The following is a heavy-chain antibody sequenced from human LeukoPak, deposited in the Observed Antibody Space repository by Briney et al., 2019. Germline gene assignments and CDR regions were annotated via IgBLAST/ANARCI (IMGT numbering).Heavy chain of an antibody. V-gene: IGHV4-59*04. D-gene: IGHD4-17*01. CDR1: GGSISSYY. Sequence: SETLSLTCTVSGGSISSYYWSWIRRPPGKGLEWIGYIYYSGSTYYNPSLKSRVTISVDTSKNQFSLKLSSVTAADTAVYYCATSYGDYPYYFDYWGQGTLVTVSS. CDR2: IYYSGST. J-gene: IGHJ4*02. CDR3: ATSYGDYPYYFDY.